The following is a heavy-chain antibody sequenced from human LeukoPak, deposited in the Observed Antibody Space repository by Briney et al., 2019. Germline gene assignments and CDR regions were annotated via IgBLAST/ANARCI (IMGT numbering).Heavy chain of an antibody. CDR2: IRQDGSEI. CDR1: GFTFSNYW. V-gene: IGHV3-7*04. D-gene: IGHD3/OR15-3a*01. Sequence: GGSLRLSCAASGFTFSNYWMSWVRQAPGKGLEWVANIRQDGSEIYYVDSVKGRFTISRDNAKNSLFLQMNSLRAEDTAVYYCVKDWTYSFEDWGQGTLVTVSS. CDR3: VKDWTYSFED. J-gene: IGHJ4*02.